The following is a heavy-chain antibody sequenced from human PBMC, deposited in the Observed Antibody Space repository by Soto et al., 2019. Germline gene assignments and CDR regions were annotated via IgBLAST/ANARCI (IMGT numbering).Heavy chain of an antibody. CDR3: VGYYYNTRGYDYDY. CDR2: IIPIFDTT. J-gene: IGHJ4*02. CDR1: GGTFSSHA. V-gene: IGHV1-69*18. D-gene: IGHD3-22*01. Sequence: QVHLVQSGAEVKKPGSSVKVSCKASGGTFSSHAISWVRQAPGQGLEWMGRIIPIFDTTNYAQKFQGRVTITADESTSTAYMELSSLRSEDTAVYYCVGYYYNTRGYDYDYWGQGTLVTVSS.